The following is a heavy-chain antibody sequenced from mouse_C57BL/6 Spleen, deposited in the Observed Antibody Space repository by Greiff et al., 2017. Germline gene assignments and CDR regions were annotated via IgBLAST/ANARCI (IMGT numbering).Heavy chain of an antibody. V-gene: IGHV1-52*01. CDR2: IDPSDSET. CDR1: GYTFTSYW. CDR3: ARYDDGSSYWYFDV. Sequence: QVQLQQPGAELVRPGSSVKLSCKASGYTFTSYWMHWVKQRPIQGLEWIGNIDPSDSETHYNQKFKDKATLTVDKSSSTAYMQLSSLTSEDSAVXYGARYDDGSSYWYFDVWGTGTTVTVSS. D-gene: IGHD1-1*01. J-gene: IGHJ1*03.